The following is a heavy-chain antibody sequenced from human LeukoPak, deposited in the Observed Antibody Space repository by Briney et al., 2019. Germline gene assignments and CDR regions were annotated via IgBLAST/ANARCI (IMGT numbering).Heavy chain of an antibody. CDR1: GFTFSSYA. J-gene: IGHJ4*02. CDR2: ISYDGGNQ. Sequence: GGSLRLSCVVSGFTFSSYAMHWVRQAPGKGLEWVALISYDGGNQYYADSVKGRFTISRDNSKNTLYLQMNSLRAEDTAVYYCARGGGTGVYFDYWGQGTLVTVSS. CDR3: ARGGGTGVYFDY. D-gene: IGHD1-14*01. V-gene: IGHV3-30-3*01.